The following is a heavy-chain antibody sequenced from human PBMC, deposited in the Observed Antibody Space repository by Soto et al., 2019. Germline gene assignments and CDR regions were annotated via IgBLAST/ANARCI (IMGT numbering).Heavy chain of an antibody. CDR1: GFTFSSYG. V-gene: IGHV3-33*01. J-gene: IGHJ4*02. D-gene: IGHD6-6*01. CDR2: IWYDGSNK. Sequence: GGSLRLSCAASGFTFSSYGIHWVRQAPGKGLEWVAVIWYDGSNKYYADSVKGRFTISRDNSKNTLYLQMNSLRAEDTAVYYCARDFGQLVPPSRSPSNYFDYWGQGTLVTVSS. CDR3: ARDFGQLVPPSRSPSNYFDY.